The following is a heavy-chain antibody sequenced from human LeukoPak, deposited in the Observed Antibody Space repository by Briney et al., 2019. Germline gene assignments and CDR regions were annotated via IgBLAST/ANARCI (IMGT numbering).Heavy chain of an antibody. CDR3: AYTLAAAGNSHFAY. CDR1: GYSISSAYY. D-gene: IGHD6-13*01. Sequence: SETLSLTCTVSGYSISSAYYWGWIRQPPGKGLEWVGSIYYAGGTYYNPSLKSRVTISVDTSKNHFSLKLISVTAADTAVYYCAYTLAAAGNSHFAYWGRGSLVTVSS. V-gene: IGHV4-38-2*02. CDR2: IYYAGGT. J-gene: IGHJ4*02.